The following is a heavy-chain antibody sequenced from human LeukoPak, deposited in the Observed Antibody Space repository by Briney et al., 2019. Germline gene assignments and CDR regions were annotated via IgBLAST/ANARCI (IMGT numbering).Heavy chain of an antibody. CDR3: ARDYPVVADF. D-gene: IGHD3-22*01. CDR1: GFTLSSYA. CDR2: ISSSGGST. J-gene: IGHJ4*02. Sequence: SGGSLRLSCAASGFTLSSYAMTWVRQAPGKGLEWISTISSSGGSTYYADSVKGRFTISRDNSKNTLYLQVSSLRAEDTAVYYCARDYPVVADFWGQGTLVTVSS. V-gene: IGHV3-23*01.